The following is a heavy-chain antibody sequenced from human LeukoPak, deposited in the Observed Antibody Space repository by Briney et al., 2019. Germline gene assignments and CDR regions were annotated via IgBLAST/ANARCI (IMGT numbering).Heavy chain of an antibody. Sequence: SETLSLTCTISGGSFSTHYWSWIRQAPGKGLEWIGYIYFTGSTNYNPSLKSRLTISVDTSKNQFSLKLSSVTAADTAVYYCAVIPPAVDDYWGQGTLVTVSS. V-gene: IGHV4-4*08. J-gene: IGHJ4*02. D-gene: IGHD2-2*01. CDR3: AVIPPAVDDY. CDR2: IYFTGST. CDR1: GGSFSTHY.